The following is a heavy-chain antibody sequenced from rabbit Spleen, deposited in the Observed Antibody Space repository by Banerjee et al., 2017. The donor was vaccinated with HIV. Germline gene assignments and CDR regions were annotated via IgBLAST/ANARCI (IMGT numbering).Heavy chain of an antibody. V-gene: IGHV1S45*01. CDR1: GLSFSSRFW. J-gene: IGHJ4*01. CDR2: IYTGSSGST. Sequence: QEQLEESGGDLIKPEGSLTLTCTVSGLSFSSRFWISWVRQAPGKGLEWIADIYTGSSGSTYFAGWAKGRFTISKTSSTTVTLRMTSLTAADTATYFCARDGDDAGYDFTLWGPGTLVTVS. CDR3: ARDGDDAGYDFTL. D-gene: IGHD3-1*01.